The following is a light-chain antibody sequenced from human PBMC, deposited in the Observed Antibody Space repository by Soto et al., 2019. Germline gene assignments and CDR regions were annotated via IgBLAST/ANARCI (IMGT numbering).Light chain of an antibody. J-gene: IGKJ1*01. V-gene: IGKV3-20*01. CDR1: QSVSSN. CDR3: QQYGSSPT. CDR2: GAS. Sequence: EIVITQSPATLSVSPGERATLSFRASQSVSSNLAWYQQKPGQAPRLLIYGASSRATGIPDRFSGSGSGTDFTLTISRLEPEDFAVYYCQQYGSSPTFGQGTKVDIK.